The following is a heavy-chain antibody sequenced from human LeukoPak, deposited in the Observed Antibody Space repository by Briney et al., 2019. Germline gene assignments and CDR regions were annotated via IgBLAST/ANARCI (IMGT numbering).Heavy chain of an antibody. Sequence: SETLSLTCAVSGGSISSGGYSWSWIRQPPGKGLEWIGYIYHSGSTYYNPSLKSRVTISVDRSKNQFSLKLSSVTAADTAVYYCARGQLPRITMIVVDQDAFDIWGQGTMVTVSS. J-gene: IGHJ3*02. CDR3: ARGQLPRITMIVVDQDAFDI. CDR2: IYHSGST. V-gene: IGHV4-30-2*01. CDR1: GGSISSGGYS. D-gene: IGHD3-22*01.